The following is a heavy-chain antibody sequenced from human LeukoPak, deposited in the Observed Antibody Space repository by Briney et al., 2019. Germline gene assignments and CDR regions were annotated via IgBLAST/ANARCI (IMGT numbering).Heavy chain of an antibody. CDR3: ARVRVTVAGTYYYGMDV. J-gene: IGHJ6*02. Sequence: QSGGSVRLSCAVSGFTLSSYWMHWARHAPGGGLVWVSRFNSDGSSTSYADSVKGRFTISRDNAKNTLYVQMNSLRAEDTAVYYCARVRVTVAGTYYYGMDVWGQGTTVTVSS. CDR1: GFTLSSYW. V-gene: IGHV3-74*01. D-gene: IGHD6-19*01. CDR2: FNSDGSST.